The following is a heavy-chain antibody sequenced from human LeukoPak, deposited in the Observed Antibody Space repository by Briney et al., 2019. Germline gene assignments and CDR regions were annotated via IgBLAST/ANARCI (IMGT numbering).Heavy chain of an antibody. V-gene: IGHV3-48*03. Sequence: QPGGSLRLSCAASGFTFSSSEFNWVHQAPGKGLDWVSYISSSSASIYADSVKGRFTISRDNAKNSLYLQINSLRDEDTAVYYCARDRGRYGDYWGQGTLVTVSS. D-gene: IGHD1-26*01. J-gene: IGHJ4*02. CDR1: GFTFSSSE. CDR3: ARDRGRYGDY. CDR2: ISSSSASI.